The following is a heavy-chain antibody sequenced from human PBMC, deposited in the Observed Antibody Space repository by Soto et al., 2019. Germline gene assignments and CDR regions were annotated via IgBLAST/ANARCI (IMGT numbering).Heavy chain of an antibody. CDR1: GYTFTGYY. CDR3: ARESGGSRGAFDI. Sequence: ASVKVSCKASGYTFTGYYMHWVRQAPGQGLEWMGWINPNSGGTNYAQKFQGRVTMTRDTSISTAYMELSRLRSDDTAVYYCARESGGSRGAFDIWGQGTMVTVSS. V-gene: IGHV1-2*02. J-gene: IGHJ3*02. CDR2: INPNSGGT. D-gene: IGHD1-26*01.